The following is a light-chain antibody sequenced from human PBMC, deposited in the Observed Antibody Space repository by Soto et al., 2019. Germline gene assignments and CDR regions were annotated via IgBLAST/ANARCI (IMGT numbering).Light chain of an antibody. V-gene: IGLV2-14*01. CDR2: EVS. J-gene: IGLJ1*01. CDR1: SSDVGGYNY. CDR3: SSYTSSSSDYV. Sequence: QSALTQPASVSGSPGQSITISCTGTSSDVGGYNYVSWYQQHPGKAHKLMIYEVSNRPSGVSNRFSVSKSGNTASLTISVLQAEYEADYYCSSYTSSSSDYVFGTGTKVTVL.